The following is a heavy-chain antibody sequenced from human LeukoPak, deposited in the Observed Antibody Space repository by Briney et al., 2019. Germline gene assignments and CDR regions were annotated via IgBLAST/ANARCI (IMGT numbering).Heavy chain of an antibody. J-gene: IGHJ5*02. V-gene: IGHV4-39*01. CDR3: ARVWDIVVVPAASLFDP. Sequence: SETLSLTCTVSGGSIRSSYYYWGWIRQPPGKGLEWIGSIYDSGSTYYNPSLKSRVTISVDTSKNQFSLKLNSVTAADTAVYYCARVWDIVVVPAASLFDPWGQGTLVTVSS. D-gene: IGHD2-2*01. CDR2: IYDSGST. CDR1: GGSIRSSYYY.